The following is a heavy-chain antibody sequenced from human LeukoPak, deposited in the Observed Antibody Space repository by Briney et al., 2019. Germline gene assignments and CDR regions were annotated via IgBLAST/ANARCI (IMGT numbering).Heavy chain of an antibody. CDR1: GDSVSSNSAA. V-gene: IGHV6-1*01. J-gene: IGHJ5*02. D-gene: IGHD6-6*01. CDR2: TYYRSKWYN. CDR3: AREFSSSSRWVHYNWFDP. Sequence: SQTLSLTCAISGDSVSSNSAAWIWIRQSPSRDLEWLGRTYYRSKWYNDYAVSVKSRITINPDTSKNQFSLQLNSVTPEDTAVYYCAREFSSSSRWVHYNWFDPWGQGTLVTVSS.